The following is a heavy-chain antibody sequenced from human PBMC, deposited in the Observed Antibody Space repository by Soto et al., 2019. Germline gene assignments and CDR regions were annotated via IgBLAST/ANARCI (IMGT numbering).Heavy chain of an antibody. CDR2: IKQDGSEK. Sequence: GGSLRLSCAASGFTFSSYWMSWVRQAPGKGLEWVANIKQDGSEKYYVDSVKGRFTISRDNAKNSLYLQMNSLRAEDTAVYYCARVPDSLYCSGGSCYPNGTYSYFDYWGQGTLVTVSS. D-gene: IGHD2-15*01. CDR3: ARVPDSLYCSGGSCYPNGTYSYFDY. V-gene: IGHV3-7*01. CDR1: GFTFSSYW. J-gene: IGHJ4*02.